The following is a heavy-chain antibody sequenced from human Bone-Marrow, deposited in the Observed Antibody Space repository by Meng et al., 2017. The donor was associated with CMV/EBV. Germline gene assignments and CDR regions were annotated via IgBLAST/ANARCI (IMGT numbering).Heavy chain of an antibody. Sequence: ASVKVSCKASGYTFTGYDMHWVRQAPGQGLEWMGWISPNSGSTNYAQKFLGRVTMTRNTSISTAYMELSRLRSDDTAMYYCARVPSSGYYGSFGYWGQGTLVTVSS. CDR1: GYTFTGYD. CDR3: ARVPSSGYYGSFGY. CDR2: ISPNSGST. J-gene: IGHJ4*02. V-gene: IGHV1-2*02. D-gene: IGHD3-22*01.